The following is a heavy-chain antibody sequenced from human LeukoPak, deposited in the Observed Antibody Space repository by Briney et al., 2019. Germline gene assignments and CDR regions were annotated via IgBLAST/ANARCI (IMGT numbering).Heavy chain of an antibody. CDR1: VGSLSSNNYY. CDR2: IYYSGST. J-gene: IGHJ4*02. D-gene: IGHD6-19*01. Sequence: SETLSLTCTVSVGSLSSNNYYWGWIRQSPGKGLEWIGNIYYSGSTYYKPSLKTRVTISVDTSKNQFSLKLTSATAADTAVYYCERHASVDGNWPRPLDYWGQGSLVTVSS. V-gene: IGHV4-39*01. CDR3: ERHASVDGNWPRPLDY.